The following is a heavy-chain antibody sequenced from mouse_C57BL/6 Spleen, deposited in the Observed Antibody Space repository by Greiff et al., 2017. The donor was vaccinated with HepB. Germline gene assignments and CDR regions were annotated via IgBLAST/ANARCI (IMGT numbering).Heavy chain of an antibody. Sequence: QVQLQQPGAELVKPGASVKLSCKASGYTFTSYWMHWVKQRPGQGLEWIGMIHPNSGSTKYNEKFKSKATLTVDKSSSTAYMQLSSLTSEDSAVYYCARSYGNYEPFDYWGQGTTLTGSS. CDR3: ARSYGNYEPFDY. D-gene: IGHD2-10*02. CDR1: GYTFTSYW. CDR2: IHPNSGST. J-gene: IGHJ2*01. V-gene: IGHV1-64*01.